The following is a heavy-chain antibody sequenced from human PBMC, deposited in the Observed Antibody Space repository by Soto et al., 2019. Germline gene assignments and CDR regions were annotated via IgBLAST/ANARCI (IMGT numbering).Heavy chain of an antibody. V-gene: IGHV1-69*13. D-gene: IGHD3-22*01. CDR1: GYTFSSYA. Sequence: ASVKVSCKASGYTFSSYAISWVRQAPGQGLEWMGGIIPIFGTANYAQKFQGRVTITADESTSTAYMELSSLRSEDTAVYYCARGYYYDSSGYFFYWGQRTLVTVSS. CDR2: IIPIFGTA. J-gene: IGHJ4*02. CDR3: ARGYYYDSSGYFFY.